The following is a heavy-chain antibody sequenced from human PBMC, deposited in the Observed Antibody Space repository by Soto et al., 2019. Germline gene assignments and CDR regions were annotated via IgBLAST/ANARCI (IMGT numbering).Heavy chain of an antibody. J-gene: IGHJ4*02. D-gene: IGHD6-13*01. CDR1: GGSFSGYY. V-gene: IGHV4-34*01. Sequence: SETLSLTCAVYGGSFSGYYWSWIRQPPGEGLEGIGEINHSGSTNYNPSLKTRVTISVDTSKNQFSLKLSSVTAADTAVYYCARGLMGRGRCSSNWGLDYWGQGTLVTVSS. CDR3: ARGLMGRGRCSSNWGLDY. CDR2: INHSGST.